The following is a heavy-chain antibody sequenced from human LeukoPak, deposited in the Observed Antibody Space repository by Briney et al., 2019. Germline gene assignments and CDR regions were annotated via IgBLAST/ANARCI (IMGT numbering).Heavy chain of an antibody. Sequence: GGSLRLSCAASGFSFTSYAMSWVRQAPGKGLEWVSAISNSGAGTFYADSAKGRCTISRDNAKNTLYLQMNSLRAEDTAVYYCARGIEGSSFHWGQGTLVTVSS. J-gene: IGHJ4*02. CDR1: GFSFTSYA. CDR3: ARGIEGSSFH. D-gene: IGHD6-13*01. CDR2: ISNSGAGT. V-gene: IGHV3-23*01.